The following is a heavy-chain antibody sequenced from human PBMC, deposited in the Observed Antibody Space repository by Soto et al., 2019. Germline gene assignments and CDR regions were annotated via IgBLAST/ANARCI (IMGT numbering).Heavy chain of an antibody. CDR3: ARQNNYGSDY. CDR1: VFTFSNYW. V-gene: IGHV3-74*01. D-gene: IGHD3-10*01. J-gene: IGHJ4*02. Sequence: GGSLRLSCAASVFTFSNYWMQWVRQAPGKGLVWVSRIHNDGRNTIYADSVKGRFTISRDNAKNTLYLQMNSLRAEDTAVYYCARQNNYGSDYWGQGTLVTVSS. CDR2: IHNDGRNT.